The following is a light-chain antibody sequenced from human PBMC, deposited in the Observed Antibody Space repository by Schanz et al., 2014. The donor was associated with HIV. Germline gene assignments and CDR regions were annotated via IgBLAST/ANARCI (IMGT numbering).Light chain of an antibody. J-gene: IGLJ3*02. Sequence: QSVLTQAPSASGTPGQRVTISCSGSTSDFKTNAVLWYQQLPGAAPKLLIYNTYHRPSGVPDRFSGSKSGTSASLAISGLQSEDEAGYYCAAWDDSLKGWVFGGGTKFTVL. CDR3: AAWDDSLKGWV. CDR1: TSDFKTNA. CDR2: NTY. V-gene: IGLV1-44*01.